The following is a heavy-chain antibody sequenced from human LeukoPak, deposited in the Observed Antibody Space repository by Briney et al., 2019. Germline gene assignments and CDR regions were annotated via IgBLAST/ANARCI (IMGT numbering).Heavy chain of an antibody. CDR1: GFTFSSYS. V-gene: IGHV4-34*01. CDR2: INHSGST. Sequence: GSLRLSCAASGFTFSSYSMNWVRQPPGKGLEWIGEINHSGSTNYNPSLKSRVTISVDTSKNQFSLKLSSVTAADTAVYYCARARYRTPRWGNYYDTVTAFDIWSQGTMVTVSS. J-gene: IGHJ3*02. D-gene: IGHD3-22*01. CDR3: ARARYRTPRWGNYYDTVTAFDI.